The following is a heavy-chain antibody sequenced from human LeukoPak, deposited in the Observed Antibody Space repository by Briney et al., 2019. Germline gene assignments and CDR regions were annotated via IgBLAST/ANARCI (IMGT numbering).Heavy chain of an antibody. CDR1: GFTFSSYW. D-gene: IGHD3-10*01. CDR2: IKQDGSEK. J-gene: IGHJ4*02. CDR3: AKGTVYYGSGSYYLDY. Sequence: PGGSLRLSCAASGFTFSSYWMSWVRQAPGKGLEWVANIKQDGSEKYYVDSVKGRFTISRDNAKNSLYLQMNSLRAEDTALYYCAKGTVYYGSGSYYLDYWGQGTLVTVSS. V-gene: IGHV3-7*03.